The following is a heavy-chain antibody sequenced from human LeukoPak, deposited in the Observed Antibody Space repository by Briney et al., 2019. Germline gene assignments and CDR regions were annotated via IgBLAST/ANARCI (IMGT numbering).Heavy chain of an antibody. J-gene: IGHJ4*02. Sequence: SETLSLTCAVYGGSFSGYYWSWLRQPPGKGLEWIGYIYYSGSTYYNPSLKSRVTISVDTSKNQFSLKLSSVTAADTAVYYCARAGGQQLVFDYWGQGTLVTVSS. V-gene: IGHV4-31*11. D-gene: IGHD6-13*01. CDR2: IYYSGST. CDR1: GGSFSGYY. CDR3: ARAGGQQLVFDY.